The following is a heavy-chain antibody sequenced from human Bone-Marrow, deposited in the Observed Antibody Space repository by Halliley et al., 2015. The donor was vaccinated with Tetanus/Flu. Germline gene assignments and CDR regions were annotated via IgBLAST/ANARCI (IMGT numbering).Heavy chain of an antibody. J-gene: IGHJ4*02. V-gene: IGHV4-59*01. D-gene: IGHD6-19*01. Sequence: TLSLTCTVSGGSISTYYLSWIRQPPGKGLEWIGYIYYSENTNYNPSLKRRATISVDTSKNQFSLRLTSVTAADTAVYYGASPSGWANFDYWGQGILVNVSS. CDR3: ASPSGWANFDY. CDR1: GGSISTYY. CDR2: IYYSENT.